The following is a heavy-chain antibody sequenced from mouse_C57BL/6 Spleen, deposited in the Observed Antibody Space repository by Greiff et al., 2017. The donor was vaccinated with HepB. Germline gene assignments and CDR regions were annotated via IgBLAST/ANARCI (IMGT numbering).Heavy chain of an antibody. V-gene: IGHV1-18*01. J-gene: IGHJ1*03. CDR3: ARFWLRRGYWYFDV. CDR2: INPNNGGT. CDR1: GYTFTDYN. D-gene: IGHD2-2*01. Sequence: VQLQQSGPELVKPGASVKIPCKASGYTFTDYNMDWVKQSHGKSLEWIGDINPNNGGTIYNQKFKGKATLTVDKSSSTAYMELRSLTSEDTAVYYCARFWLRRGYWYFDVWGTGTTVTVSS.